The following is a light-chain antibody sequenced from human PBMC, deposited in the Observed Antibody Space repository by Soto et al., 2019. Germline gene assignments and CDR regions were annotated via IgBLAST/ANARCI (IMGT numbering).Light chain of an antibody. CDR3: SSYTSNNSWM. Sequence: QSVLTQPASVSGSPGQSITISCTGTNSDVGGYNYVSWYQQHPGKAPKLMIYEVSNRPSGVSHRFSGSKSANTASLTISGLQAEDEADYYCSSYTSNNSWMFGGGTKVTVL. CDR2: EVS. J-gene: IGLJ3*02. V-gene: IGLV2-14*03. CDR1: NSDVGGYNY.